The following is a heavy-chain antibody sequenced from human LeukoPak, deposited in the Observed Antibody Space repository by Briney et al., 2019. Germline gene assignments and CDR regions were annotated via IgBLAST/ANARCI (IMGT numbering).Heavy chain of an antibody. Sequence: PGGSLRLSCAASGFTFSTYCMHWVRQAPGKGLMWLSRINSDESSTSYADSVKGRFTISRDNAQNTLYLQMNSLRAEDTAVYYCARALAVAGSVGGLVDWGQGTLVTVSS. CDR1: GFTFSTYC. V-gene: IGHV3-74*01. D-gene: IGHD6-19*01. CDR2: INSDESST. CDR3: ARALAVAGSVGGLVD. J-gene: IGHJ4*02.